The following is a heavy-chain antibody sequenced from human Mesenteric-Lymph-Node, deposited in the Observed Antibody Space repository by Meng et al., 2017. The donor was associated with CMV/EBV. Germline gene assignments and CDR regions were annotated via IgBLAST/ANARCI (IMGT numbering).Heavy chain of an antibody. J-gene: IGHJ2*01. CDR2: IYYSGST. Sequence: GSISSGGYYWSLIRQHPGKGLEWIGYIYYSGSTYYNPSLKSRVTISVDTSKNQFSLKLSSVTAADTAVYYCARAYSSSWYGYWYFDLWGRGTLVTVSS. V-gene: IGHV4-31*02. CDR3: ARAYSSSWYGYWYFDL. CDR1: GSISSGGYY. D-gene: IGHD6-13*01.